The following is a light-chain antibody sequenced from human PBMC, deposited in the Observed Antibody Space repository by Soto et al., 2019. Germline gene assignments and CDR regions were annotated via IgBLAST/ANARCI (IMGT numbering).Light chain of an antibody. CDR2: EVI. CDR3: SSYAGTNNVV. V-gene: IGLV2-8*01. Sequence: QSALTQPASVSGSPGQSITISCTGTSSDVGGYNYVSWYQQHPGKAPKLIIYEVIKRPSGVPDRFSGSKSGNAASLTVSGLQAEDEADYYCSSYAGTNNVVFGGGTKLTVL. CDR1: SSDVGGYNY. J-gene: IGLJ2*01.